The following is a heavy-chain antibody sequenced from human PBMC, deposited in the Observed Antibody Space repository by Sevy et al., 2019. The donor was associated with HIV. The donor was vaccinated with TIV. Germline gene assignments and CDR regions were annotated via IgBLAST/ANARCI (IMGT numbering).Heavy chain of an antibody. CDR3: AKDRGPRYCSSTSCYAWGMDV. J-gene: IGHJ6*02. CDR2: IRYDGSNK. CDR1: GFTFSSYG. V-gene: IGHV3-30*02. D-gene: IGHD2-2*01. Sequence: GGSLRLSCAASGFTFSSYGMHWVRQAPGKGLEWVAFIRYDGSNKYYADSVKGRFTISRDNSKNTLYLQMNSLRAEDTALYYCAKDRGPRYCSSTSCYAWGMDVWGQGTTVTVSS.